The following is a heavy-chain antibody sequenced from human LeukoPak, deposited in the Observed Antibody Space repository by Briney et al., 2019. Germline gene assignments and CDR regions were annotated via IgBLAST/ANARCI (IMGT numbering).Heavy chain of an antibody. V-gene: IGHV3-30*18. J-gene: IGHJ4*02. D-gene: IGHD5-12*01. CDR3: AKAPFGGYDWVDY. CDR1: GFAFNTYG. CDR2: IAYDGSNK. Sequence: PGRSLRLSCAASGFAFNTYGMHWARQAPGKGLEGVAVIAYDGSNKYYADSARGRFTISRDNSKNTLYLQMSSLRPEDTAVYYCAKAPFGGYDWVDYWGRGTLVTVSS.